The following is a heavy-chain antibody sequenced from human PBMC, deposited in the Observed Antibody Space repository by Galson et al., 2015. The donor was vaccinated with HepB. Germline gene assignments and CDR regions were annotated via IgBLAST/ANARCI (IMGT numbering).Heavy chain of an antibody. D-gene: IGHD2-2*01. CDR3: ARGVPAAMSYFQH. J-gene: IGHJ1*01. Sequence: SVKVSCKASGYTFTGYYMHWVRQAPGQGLEWMGWINPNSGGTNYAQKFQGRVTMTRDTSISTAYMELSSLRSDDTAVYYCARGVPAAMSYFQHWGQGTLVTVSS. CDR1: GYTFTGYY. CDR2: INPNSGGT. V-gene: IGHV1-2*02.